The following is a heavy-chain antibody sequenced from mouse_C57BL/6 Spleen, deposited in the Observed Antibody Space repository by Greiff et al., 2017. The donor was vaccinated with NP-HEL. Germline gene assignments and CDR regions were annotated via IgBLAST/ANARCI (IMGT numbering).Heavy chain of an antibody. V-gene: IGHV1-7*01. CDR3: AITDSSGYVVLALDY. J-gene: IGHJ2*01. CDR2: INPSSGYT. D-gene: IGHD3-2*02. Sequence: VQLQQSGAELAKPGASVKLSCKASGYTFTSYWMHWVKQRPGQGLAWIGYINPSSGYTKYNQKFKDKATLTADKSSSTAYMQLSSLTYEDSAVYYCAITDSSGYVVLALDYWRQGTTLTVSS. CDR1: GYTFTSYW.